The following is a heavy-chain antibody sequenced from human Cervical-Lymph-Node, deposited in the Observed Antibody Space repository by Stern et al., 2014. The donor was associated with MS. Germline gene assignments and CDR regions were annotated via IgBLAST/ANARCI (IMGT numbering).Heavy chain of an antibody. CDR2: IYYSGST. J-gene: IGHJ4*02. CDR3: ARVSYDFWSGYYVFDY. Sequence: QMQLVQSGPGLVKPSQTLSLTCTVSGGSISSGGYYWSWIRQHPGQGLEWIWYIYYSGSTYYNPSLKSRVTISVDTSKNQFSLKLSSVTAADTAVYYCARVSYDFWSGYYVFDYWGQGTLVTVSS. CDR1: GGSISSGGYY. D-gene: IGHD3-3*01. V-gene: IGHV4-31*03.